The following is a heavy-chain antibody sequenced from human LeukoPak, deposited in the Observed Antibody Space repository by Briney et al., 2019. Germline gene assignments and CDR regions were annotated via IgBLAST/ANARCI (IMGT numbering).Heavy chain of an antibody. D-gene: IGHD3-3*01. V-gene: IGHV3-66*02. J-gene: IGHJ3*02. CDR3: ARDRRFLEWLEGAFDI. Sequence: PGGSLRLSXAASGFTVSSNYMSWVRQAPGEGLEWVSVIYSGGSTYYADSVKGRFTISRDNSKSTLYLQMNSLRAEDTAVYYCARDRRFLEWLEGAFDIWGQGTMVTVSS. CDR2: IYSGGST. CDR1: GFTVSSNY.